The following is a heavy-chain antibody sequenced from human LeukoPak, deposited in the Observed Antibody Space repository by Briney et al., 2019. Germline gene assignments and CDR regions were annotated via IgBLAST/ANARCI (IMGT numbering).Heavy chain of an antibody. Sequence: SETLSLTCTVSGGSISSSSYYWGWIRQPPGKGLEWIRSIYYSGSTYYNPSLKSRVTISVDTSKNQFSLKLSSVTAADTAVYYCARQDYGDAYAFDDWGQGTLVTVSS. J-gene: IGHJ4*02. CDR1: GGSISSSSYY. CDR3: ARQDYGDAYAFDD. CDR2: IYYSGST. D-gene: IGHD4-17*01. V-gene: IGHV4-39*01.